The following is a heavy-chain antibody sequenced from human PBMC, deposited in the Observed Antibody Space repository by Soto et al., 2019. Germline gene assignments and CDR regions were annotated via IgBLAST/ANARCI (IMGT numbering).Heavy chain of an antibody. CDR1: GFTFSSYA. J-gene: IGHJ4*02. CDR2: ISGSGGST. D-gene: IGHD3-10*01. CDR3: AKTSRHMVRGGIVFDY. V-gene: IGHV3-23*01. Sequence: EVQLLESGGGLVQPGGSLRLSCAASGFTFSSYAMSWVRQAPGKGLEWVSAISGSGGSTYYADSVKGRFTISRDNSKNTLYLQMNSLRAEDTAVYYCAKTSRHMVRGGIVFDYWGQGTLVTVSS.